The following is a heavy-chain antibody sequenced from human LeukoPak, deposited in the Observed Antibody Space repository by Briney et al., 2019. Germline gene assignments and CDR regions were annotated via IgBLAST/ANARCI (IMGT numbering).Heavy chain of an antibody. CDR2: IIPIFGTA. D-gene: IGHD6-6*01. CDR3: AREPSKYSSSSADY. V-gene: IGHV1-69*05. Sequence: SVKVSCKASGGTFSSYAISWVRQAPGQGLKWMGGIIPIFGTANYAQKFLGRVTITTDESTSTAYMELSSLRSEDTAVYYCAREPSKYSSSSADYWGQGTLVTVSS. CDR1: GGTFSSYA. J-gene: IGHJ4*02.